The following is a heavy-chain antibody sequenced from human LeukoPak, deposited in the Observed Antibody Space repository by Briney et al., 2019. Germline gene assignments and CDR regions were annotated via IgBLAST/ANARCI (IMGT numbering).Heavy chain of an antibody. V-gene: IGHV3-43*02. CDR1: GFAFENHA. Sequence: GGSLRLSCAASGFAFENHAIHWVRQAPGKGLEWVALISGDGGSPYCADSVKGRFTISRDNKKNSLFLQMDSLRTEDTALYYCAKDLAPKPFNYDVLTGYYEDYYYGMDVWGQGTTVTVSS. CDR3: AKDLAPKPFNYDVLTGYYEDYYYGMDV. J-gene: IGHJ6*02. CDR2: ISGDGGSP. D-gene: IGHD3-9*01.